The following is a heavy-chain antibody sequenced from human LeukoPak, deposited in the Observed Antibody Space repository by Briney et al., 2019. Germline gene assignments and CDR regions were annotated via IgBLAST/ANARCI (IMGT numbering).Heavy chain of an antibody. D-gene: IGHD3-22*01. CDR1: AFTFSSHA. V-gene: IGHV3-23*01. Sequence: GGSLRLSCAASAFTFSSHAMSWVRQTPGKRLEWVSGISADGANTLYADSVKGRFTISRDNSKNTLYLHMRSLRAEDAAMYFCVYYDSSGYYYGRLRYWGQGTPVTVSS. J-gene: IGHJ4*02. CDR3: VYYDSSGYYYGRLRY. CDR2: ISADGANT.